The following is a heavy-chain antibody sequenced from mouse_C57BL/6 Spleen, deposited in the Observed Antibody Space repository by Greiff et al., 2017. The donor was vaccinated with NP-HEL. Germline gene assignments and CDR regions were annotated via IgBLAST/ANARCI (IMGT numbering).Heavy chain of an antibody. Sequence: QVQLQQSGAELVKPGASVKMSCKASGYTFTSYWITWVKQRPGQGLEWIGDIYPGSGSTNYNEKFKSKATLTVDTSSSTAYMQLSSLTSEDSAVYYCARSPTGTWGYFDVWGTGTTVTVSS. D-gene: IGHD4-1*02. J-gene: IGHJ1*03. V-gene: IGHV1-55*01. CDR2: IYPGSGST. CDR1: GYTFTSYW. CDR3: ARSPTGTWGYFDV.